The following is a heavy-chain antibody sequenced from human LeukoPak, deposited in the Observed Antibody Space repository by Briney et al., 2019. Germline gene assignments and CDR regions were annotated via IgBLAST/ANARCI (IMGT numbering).Heavy chain of an antibody. V-gene: IGHV4-59*08. D-gene: IGHD3-3*01. Sequence: SETLSLTCTVSGGSISSYYWSWIRQPPGKGLEWIGYIYYSGSTNYNPSLKSRVTISVDTSKNQFSLKLSSVTAADTAVYYCARHFYDFWSAFDYWGQGTLVTVSS. CDR3: ARHFYDFWSAFDY. CDR1: GGSISSYY. CDR2: IYYSGST. J-gene: IGHJ4*02.